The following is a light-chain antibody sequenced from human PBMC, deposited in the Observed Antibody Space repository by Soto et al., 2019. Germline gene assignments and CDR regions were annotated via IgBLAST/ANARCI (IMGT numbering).Light chain of an antibody. CDR2: DVS. CDR3: SSYTTSNTRQIV. Sequence: SVLTHPASVSGSPGQSITISCTGTSSDVGGYNYVSWYQHHPGKAPKLMIYDVSNRPSGVSNRFSGSKSGNTASLTISGLQPEDEADYYCSSYTTSNTRQIVFGTGTKLTVL. V-gene: IGLV2-14*03. J-gene: IGLJ1*01. CDR1: SSDVGGYNY.